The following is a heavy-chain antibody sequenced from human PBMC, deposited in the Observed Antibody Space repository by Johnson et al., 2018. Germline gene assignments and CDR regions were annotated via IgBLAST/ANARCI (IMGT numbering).Heavy chain of an antibody. Sequence: VQLVESGGGMVQPGRSLRLSCATSGFTFSRFAMHWVRQAPGKGLDWVAVIYYDGSNIYYSDSVKGRFSISRDNSKSTLYLQMNSLKAEDTAVYYCGRPFCTKCVCWYYFDSWGQGTLVTVSS. CDR3: GRPFCTKCVCWYYFDS. J-gene: IGHJ4*02. CDR2: IYYDGSNI. CDR1: GFTFSRFA. D-gene: IGHD2-8*01. V-gene: IGHV3-33*01.